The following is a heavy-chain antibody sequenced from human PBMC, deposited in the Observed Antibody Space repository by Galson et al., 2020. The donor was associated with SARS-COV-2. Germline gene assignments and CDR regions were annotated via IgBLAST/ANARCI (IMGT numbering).Heavy chain of an antibody. Sequence: SVKVSCKASGGTFSSYAISWVRQAPGQGLEWMGGIIPILGIANYAQKFQGRVTITADKSTSTAYMELSSLRSEDTAVYYCARGEVAMVLLYYYYYGMDVWGQGTTVTVSS. D-gene: IGHD5-18*01. V-gene: IGHV1-69*10. J-gene: IGHJ6*02. CDR1: GGTFSSYA. CDR2: IIPILGIA. CDR3: ARGEVAMVLLYYYYYGMDV.